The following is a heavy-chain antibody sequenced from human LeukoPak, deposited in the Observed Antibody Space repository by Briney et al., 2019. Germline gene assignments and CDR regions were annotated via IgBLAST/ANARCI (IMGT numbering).Heavy chain of an antibody. D-gene: IGHD2-2*01. V-gene: IGHV3-48*03. CDR1: GFTFSSYE. CDR3: ARFDILLTSAAKGGVYNWFDP. CDR2: ISTTGSTI. Sequence: GGSRRLSCAASGFTFSSYEMNWVRQAPGKGLEWISYISTTGSTILYADSVKGRFTISRDNAKNSLYLETHSLRAEDTAIYYCARFDILLTSAAKGGVYNWFDPWGQGTLVTVSS. J-gene: IGHJ5*02.